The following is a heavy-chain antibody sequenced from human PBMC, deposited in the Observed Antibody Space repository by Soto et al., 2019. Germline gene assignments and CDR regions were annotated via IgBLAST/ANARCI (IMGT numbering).Heavy chain of an antibody. CDR2: ISPRTGSA. J-gene: IGHJ6*02. CDR1: GYTFTDYY. CDR3: ARGHYYGPAYGMDV. D-gene: IGHD3-10*01. Sequence: ASVKVSCKASGYTFTDYYIHWVRQAPGQGLEWMGWISPRTGSANFAQRFQGRVSMTRDTSITTAYMELRRLKSDGTAVYYCARGHYYGPAYGMDVCGQGTTVPVYS. V-gene: IGHV1-2*02.